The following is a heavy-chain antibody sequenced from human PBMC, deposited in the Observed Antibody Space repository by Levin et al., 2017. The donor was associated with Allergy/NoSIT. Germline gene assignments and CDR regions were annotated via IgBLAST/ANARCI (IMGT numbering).Heavy chain of an antibody. D-gene: IGHD5-18*01. J-gene: IGHJ5*02. CDR3: AREAMVT. V-gene: IGHV1-2*06. CDR2: INPNSGGT. Sequence: GESLKISCKASGYTFTGYYVHWVRQAPGQGLEWMGRINPNSGGTNYAQKFQGRVTMTRDTSISTAYMELSRLRSDDTAVYYCAREAMVTWGQGTLVTASS. CDR1: GYTFTGYY.